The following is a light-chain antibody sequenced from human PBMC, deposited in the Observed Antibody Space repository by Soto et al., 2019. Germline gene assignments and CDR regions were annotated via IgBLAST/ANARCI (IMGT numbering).Light chain of an antibody. CDR2: DAS. V-gene: IGKV3-11*01. Sequence: VLTQSPATLSLSPGERATLSCRASQSRNSYLFWYQQKPGQAPRLLIYDASNRATGIPARFSGSGSGTDFTLTISSLEPEDFAVYYCQQRKNWPPLTFGGGTKVEI. CDR3: QQRKNWPPLT. CDR1: QSRNSY. J-gene: IGKJ4*01.